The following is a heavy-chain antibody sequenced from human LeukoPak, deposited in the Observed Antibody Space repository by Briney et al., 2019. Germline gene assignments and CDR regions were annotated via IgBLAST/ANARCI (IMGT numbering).Heavy chain of an antibody. Sequence: GGSLRLSCVVSDFSVSNYYMNWVRQAPGKGLEWVAVIWSDGRNKYYADSVKGRFTISRDNSKNTLYLQVSSLRAEDTAVYYCARDKAPYGDYTFDYWGQGTLVTVSS. CDR1: DFSVSNYY. J-gene: IGHJ4*02. V-gene: IGHV3-33*08. CDR2: IWSDGRNK. D-gene: IGHD4-17*01. CDR3: ARDKAPYGDYTFDY.